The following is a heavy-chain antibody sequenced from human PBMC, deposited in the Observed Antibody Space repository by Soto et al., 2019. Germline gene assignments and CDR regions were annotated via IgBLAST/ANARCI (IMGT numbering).Heavy chain of an antibody. J-gene: IGHJ4*02. CDR2: ISYDGSNK. Sequence: GSLRLSCAASGFTFSSYAMHWVRQAPGKGLEWVAVISYDGSNKFYADSVKGRFTISRDNSKNTLYLQMNSLIAEDTAVYYCVPTPGNIDYWGQGTLVTVSS. CDR3: VPTPGNIDY. CDR1: GFTFSSYA. V-gene: IGHV3-30-3*01.